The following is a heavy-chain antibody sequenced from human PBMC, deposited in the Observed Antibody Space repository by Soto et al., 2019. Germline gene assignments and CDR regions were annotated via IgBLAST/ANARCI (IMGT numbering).Heavy chain of an antibody. CDR3: ARGADYVWGSYSHWFDP. J-gene: IGHJ5*02. CDR2: IWYDGSNK. Sequence: QVQLVESGGGVVQPGRSLRLSCAASGFTFSSYGMHWVRQAPGKGLEWVAVIWYDGSNKYYADSVKGRFTISRDNSKNPLYLQMSSLRAEDTAVYYCARGADYVWGSYSHWFDPWGQGTLVTVSS. CDR1: GFTFSSYG. V-gene: IGHV3-33*01. D-gene: IGHD3-16*01.